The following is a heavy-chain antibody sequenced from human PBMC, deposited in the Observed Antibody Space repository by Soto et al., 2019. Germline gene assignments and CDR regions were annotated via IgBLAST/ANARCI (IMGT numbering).Heavy chain of an antibody. CDR1: GFTFSSYA. D-gene: IGHD3-3*01. CDR3: AKDNNVLRFLEWLLWFDY. V-gene: IGHV3-23*01. Sequence: GGSLRLSCAASGFTFSSYAMSWVRQAPGKGLEWVSAISGSGGSTYYADSVKGRFTISRDNSKNTRYLQMNSLRAEDTAVYYCAKDNNVLRFLEWLLWFDYWGQGTLVTVSS. J-gene: IGHJ4*02. CDR2: ISGSGGST.